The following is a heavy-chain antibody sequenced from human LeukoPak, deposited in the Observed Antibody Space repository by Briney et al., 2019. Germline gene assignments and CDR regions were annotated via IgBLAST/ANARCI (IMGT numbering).Heavy chain of an antibody. J-gene: IGHJ5*02. V-gene: IGHV4-39*01. CDR2: IYYSGST. D-gene: IGHD3-10*01. CDR3: ARQSYCSSCGWFDP. CDR1: GGSISSSSYY. Sequence: SETLSLTCTVSGGSISSSSYYWGWIRQPPGKGLEWIGSIYYSGSTYYNPSLKSRVTMSVDTSNNQFSLKLSSVTAAGTAVYYLARQSYCSSCGWFDPWGQGTLVTVSS.